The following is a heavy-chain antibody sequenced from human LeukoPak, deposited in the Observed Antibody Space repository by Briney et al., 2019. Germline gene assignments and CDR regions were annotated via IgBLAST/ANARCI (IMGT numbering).Heavy chain of an antibody. J-gene: IGHJ6*03. CDR1: GGSISSYY. Sequence: SETLSLTCTVSGGSISSYYWSWIRQPPGKGLEWIGYIYYSGSTNYNPSLKSRVTISADTSKNQFSLNLSSVTAADAAVYYCVRGFFESSSWYENYYYMDVWGKGTTVAVSS. CDR3: VRGFFESSSWYENYYYMDV. CDR2: IYYSGST. V-gene: IGHV4-59*08. D-gene: IGHD6-13*01.